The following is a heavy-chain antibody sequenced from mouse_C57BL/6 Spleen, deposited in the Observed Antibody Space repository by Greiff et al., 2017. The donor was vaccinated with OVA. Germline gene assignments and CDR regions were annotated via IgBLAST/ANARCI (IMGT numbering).Heavy chain of an antibody. Sequence: VQLKQSGPELVKPGASVKISCKASGYSFTGYYMHWVKQSSEKSLEWIGEINPSTGGTSYNQKFKGKATLTVDKSSSTAYMQLKSLTSEDSAVYYCARKGGSAMDYWGQGTSVTVSS. CDR2: INPSTGGT. D-gene: IGHD1-1*02. J-gene: IGHJ4*01. CDR3: ARKGGSAMDY. V-gene: IGHV1-43*01. CDR1: GYSFTGYY.